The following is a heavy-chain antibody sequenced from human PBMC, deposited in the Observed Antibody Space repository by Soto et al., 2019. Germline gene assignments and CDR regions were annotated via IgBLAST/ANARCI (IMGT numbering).Heavy chain of an antibody. CDR2: SHQSGNT. Sequence: QVQLQESGPGLVKPSGTLSLTCAVSGVSIGSHDWWTWVRQPPGKGLEWIGESHQSGNTNYNSSFESRVTISLDKSKNHFSLQLSSVTVADTAVYYCATRDTGRVYWGQGTLVTVSS. D-gene: IGHD5-18*01. CDR3: ATRDTGRVY. CDR1: GVSIGSHDW. J-gene: IGHJ4*02. V-gene: IGHV4-4*02.